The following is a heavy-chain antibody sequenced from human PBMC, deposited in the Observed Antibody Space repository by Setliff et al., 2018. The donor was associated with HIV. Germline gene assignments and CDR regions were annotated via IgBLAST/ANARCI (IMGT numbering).Heavy chain of an antibody. CDR1: GYTFIGHY. V-gene: IGHV1-2*06. CDR3: ARGWEGGMDY. CDR2: INPNNGGT. J-gene: IGHJ4*02. Sequence: GASVKVSCKASGYTFIGHYMHWVRQAPGQGLEWMGRINPNNGGTQYAQKFQGRVTMTRDTSISTAYMELISLRNDDTAVYYCARGWEGGMDYWGQGTLVTVSS. D-gene: IGHD1-26*01.